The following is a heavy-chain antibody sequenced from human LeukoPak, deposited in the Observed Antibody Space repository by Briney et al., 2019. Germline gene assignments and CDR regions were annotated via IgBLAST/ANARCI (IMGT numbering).Heavy chain of an antibody. J-gene: IGHJ5*02. CDR2: TYYRSTWYN. V-gene: IGHV6-1*01. Sequence: SQTLSLTCAISGDSVSSNSVTWNWIRQSPSRGLEWLGRTYYRSTWYNDYAVSVRGRITVNPDTSKNQFSPHLNSVTPEDTAVYYCARRLTQYDCFDPWGQGILVTVSS. D-gene: IGHD2-2*01. CDR3: ARRLTQYDCFDP. CDR1: GDSVSSNSVT.